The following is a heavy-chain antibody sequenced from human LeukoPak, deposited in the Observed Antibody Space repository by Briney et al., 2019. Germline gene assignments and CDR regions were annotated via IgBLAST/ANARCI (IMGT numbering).Heavy chain of an antibody. D-gene: IGHD6-13*01. CDR1: GGSISSSNW. CDR3: ARGLRIAAAGTIRFDY. V-gene: IGHV4-4*02. J-gene: IGHJ4*02. Sequence: SGTLSLTCAVSGGSISSSNWWSWVRQPPGKGLEWIGEIYHSGSTNYNPSLKSRVTISVDKSKNQFSLKLSSVTAAGTAVYYCARGLRIAAAGTIRFDYWGQGTLVTVSS. CDR2: IYHSGST.